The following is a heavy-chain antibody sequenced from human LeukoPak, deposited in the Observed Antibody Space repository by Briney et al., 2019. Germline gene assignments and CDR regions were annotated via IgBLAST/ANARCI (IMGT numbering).Heavy chain of an antibody. D-gene: IGHD1-26*01. CDR2: IYYSGST. J-gene: IGHJ4*02. Sequence: KPSETLSLTCTVSGGSISSYYWSWIRQPPGKGLEWIGSIYYSGSTYYNPSHKSRVTISVDTSKNQFSLKLSSVTAADTAVYYCASSESYYRFDYWGQGTLVTVSS. CDR3: ASSESYYRFDY. V-gene: IGHV4-59*05. CDR1: GGSISSYY.